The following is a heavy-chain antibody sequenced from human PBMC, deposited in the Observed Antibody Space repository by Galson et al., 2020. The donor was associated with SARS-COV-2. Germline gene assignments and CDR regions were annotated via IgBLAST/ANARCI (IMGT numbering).Heavy chain of an antibody. Sequence: GGSLRLSCAASGFMFSNYGLHWVRQAPGKGLEWVAFVSYEGSLKFYGDFVKGRFSISKDSSKRTLLLQMNNLRPEDTAMYFCAKTSSIFQIDLGRGVIDQGGQGTLVTVSS. CDR2: VSYEGSLK. CDR1: GFMFSNYG. V-gene: IGHV3-30*02. CDR3: AKTSSIFQIDLGRGVIDQ. J-gene: IGHJ4*02. D-gene: IGHD3-10*01.